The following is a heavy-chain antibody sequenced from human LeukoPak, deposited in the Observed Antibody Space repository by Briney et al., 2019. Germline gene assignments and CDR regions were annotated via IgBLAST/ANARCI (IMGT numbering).Heavy chain of an antibody. D-gene: IGHD5-18*01. CDR2: ISSSSSTI. CDR1: GFTFSSYS. CDR3: ARGLRVTAMGD. Sequence: GGSLRLSCAASGFTFSSYSMNWVRQAPGKGLEWVSYISSSSSTIYYADSVKGRFTISRDNAKNSLYLQMNSLRAEDTAVYYCARGLRVTAMGDWGQGTLVTVSS. V-gene: IGHV3-48*01. J-gene: IGHJ4*02.